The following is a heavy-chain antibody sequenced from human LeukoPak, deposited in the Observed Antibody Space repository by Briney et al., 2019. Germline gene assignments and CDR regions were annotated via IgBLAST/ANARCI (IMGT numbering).Heavy chain of an antibody. D-gene: IGHD4-17*01. CDR1: GGSFSGYY. CDR2: INHSGST. CDR3: ARTGYGDALPFDY. V-gene: IGHV4-34*01. J-gene: IGHJ4*02. Sequence: SETLSLTCAVYGGSFSGYYWSWIRQPPGKGLEWIGEINHSGSTNYNPSLKSRVTISVDTSKNQFSLKLSSVTAADTAVYYCARTGYGDALPFDYWGQGTLVTVSS.